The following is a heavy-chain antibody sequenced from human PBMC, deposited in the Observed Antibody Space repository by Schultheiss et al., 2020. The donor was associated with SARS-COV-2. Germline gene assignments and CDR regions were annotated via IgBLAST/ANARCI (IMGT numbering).Heavy chain of an antibody. J-gene: IGHJ4*02. D-gene: IGHD3-3*01. Sequence: SETLSLTCTVSGGSISSSSYYWGWIRQPPGKGLEWIGSIYYSGSTNYNPSLKSRVTISVDTSKNQFSLKLSSVTAADTAVYYCAREVGVVGLYYFDYWGQGTLVTVSS. CDR2: IYYSGST. CDR1: GGSISSSSYY. V-gene: IGHV4-39*07. CDR3: AREVGVVGLYYFDY.